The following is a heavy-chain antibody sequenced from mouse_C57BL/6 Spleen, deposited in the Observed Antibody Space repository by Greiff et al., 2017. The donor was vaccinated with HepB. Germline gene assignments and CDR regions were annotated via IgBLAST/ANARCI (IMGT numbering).Heavy chain of an antibody. Sequence: EVMLVESGGDLVKPGGSLKLSCAASGFTFSSYGMSWVRQTPDKRLEWVATISSGGSYTYYPDSVKGRFTISRDNAKNTLYLQMSSLKSEDTAMYYCARKVYYYGSSDYWGQGTTLTVSS. CDR2: ISSGGSYT. D-gene: IGHD1-1*01. CDR3: ARKVYYYGSSDY. J-gene: IGHJ2*01. V-gene: IGHV5-6*01. CDR1: GFTFSSYG.